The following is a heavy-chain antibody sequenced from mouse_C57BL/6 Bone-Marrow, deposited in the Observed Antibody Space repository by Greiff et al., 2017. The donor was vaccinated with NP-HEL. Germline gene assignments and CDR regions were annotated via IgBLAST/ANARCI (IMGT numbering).Heavy chain of an antibody. CDR3: ARHEYVGGCAY. V-gene: IGHV5-12*01. CDR2: ISNGGGST. J-gene: IGHJ3*01. CDR1: GFTFSDYY. D-gene: IGHD5-1*01. Sequence: EVKVVESGGGLVQPGGSLKLSCAASGFTFSDYYMYWVRQTPEQRLEWVAYISNGGGSTYYPDTVKGRFTISRDNAKNTLYLQMSLQKAEDTAIYYCARHEYVGGCAYWGQGTLVTVSA.